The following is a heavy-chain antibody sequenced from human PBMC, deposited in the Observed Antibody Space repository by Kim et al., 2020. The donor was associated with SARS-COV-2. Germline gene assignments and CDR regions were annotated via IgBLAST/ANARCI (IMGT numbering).Heavy chain of an antibody. V-gene: IGHV3-33*01. CDR1: GFTFSSYG. CDR2: IWYDGSNK. D-gene: IGHD6-19*01. Sequence: GGSLRLSCAASGFTFSSYGMHWVRQAPGKGLEWVAVIWYDGSNKYYADSVKGRFTISRDNSKDTLYLQMNSLRAEDTAVYYCAREAVENIPSAFDIWGHGTLVTVSS. CDR3: AREAVENIPSAFDI. J-gene: IGHJ3*02.